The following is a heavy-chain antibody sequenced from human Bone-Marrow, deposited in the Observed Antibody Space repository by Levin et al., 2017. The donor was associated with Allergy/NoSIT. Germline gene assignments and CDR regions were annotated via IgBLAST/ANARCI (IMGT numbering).Heavy chain of an antibody. CDR3: ARDRLWFGDEDTFDL. CDR2: AFHSGSS. Sequence: KTSETLSLTCTVSGASMMNDRCYWSRIRQVPGKGLEWIGDAFHSGSSFYNPALRGRATISVDTSKNEFSLTMTSVTAADTAVYFCARDRLWFGDEDTFDLWGQGKMIFVSS. D-gene: IGHD3-10*01. V-gene: IGHV4-31*03. J-gene: IGHJ3*01. CDR1: GASMMNDRCY.